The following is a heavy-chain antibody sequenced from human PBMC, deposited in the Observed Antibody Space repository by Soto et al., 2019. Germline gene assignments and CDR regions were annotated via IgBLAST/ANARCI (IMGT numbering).Heavy chain of an antibody. D-gene: IGHD3-10*02. V-gene: IGHV3-74*03. CDR1: GFTFIGYW. Sequence: EVQLVESGGGVVQPGGSLRLSCAASGFTFIGYWMHWVRQGPGKGLVWVARINNDGIDTTYADSVKGRFTISRDNTKKRVYLEMNSLRADDTAVYYCARDGSMVREWWCDPWGQGTLVTVSS. J-gene: IGHJ5*02. CDR2: INNDGIDT. CDR3: ARDGSMVREWWCDP.